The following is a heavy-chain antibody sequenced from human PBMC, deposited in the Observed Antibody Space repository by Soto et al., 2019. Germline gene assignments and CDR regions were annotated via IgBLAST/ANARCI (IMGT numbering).Heavy chain of an antibody. Sequence: GGSLRLSCAAPGFTFSNAWMSWVRQAPGKGLEWVGRIKSKTDGGTTDYAAPVKGRFTISRDDSKNTLYLQMNSLKTEDTAVYYCTTGLGYCSSTSCSWGQGTLVTVSS. CDR2: IKSKTDGGTT. D-gene: IGHD2-2*01. CDR3: TTGLGYCSSTSCS. CDR1: GFTFSNAW. V-gene: IGHV3-15*01. J-gene: IGHJ5*02.